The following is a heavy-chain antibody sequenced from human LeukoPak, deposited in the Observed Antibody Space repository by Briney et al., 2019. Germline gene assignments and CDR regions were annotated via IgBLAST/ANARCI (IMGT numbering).Heavy chain of an antibody. CDR2: ISYDGSDK. Sequence: PGGSLRVSCSASGFTFSTYPMHWVRQAPGKGLEWVAVISYDGSDKYYADSVKGRFTISRDNSKNTLYLQMNSLRTEDTAVYYCAKDGYPLGYCGSTSCPYYFNYWGQGTLVAVSS. CDR3: AKDGYPLGYCGSTSCPYYFNY. CDR1: GFTFSTYP. V-gene: IGHV3-30*04. J-gene: IGHJ4*02. D-gene: IGHD2-2*01.